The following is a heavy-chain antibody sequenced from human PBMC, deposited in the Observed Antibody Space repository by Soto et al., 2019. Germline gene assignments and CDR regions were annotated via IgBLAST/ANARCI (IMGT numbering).Heavy chain of an antibody. CDR2: VSYSGST. CDR3: ARGHVATAMGTAGRDYFGMDD. V-gene: IGHV4-61*01. Sequence: SETLSLTCTVSGDSVSSRSRYWGWIRQPPGKGLGYIGSVSYSGSTNYNASLKSRVTISVDTSKNQFSLRLRSVTAPDTAVHYCARGHVATAMGTAGRDYFGMDDWGKATTVTLSS. CDR1: GDSVSSRSRY. J-gene: IGHJ6*04. D-gene: IGHD5-18*01.